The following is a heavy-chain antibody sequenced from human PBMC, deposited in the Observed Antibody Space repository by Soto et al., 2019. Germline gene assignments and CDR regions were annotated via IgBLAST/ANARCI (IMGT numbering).Heavy chain of an antibody. V-gene: IGHV1-18*01. D-gene: IGHD2-2*01. Sequence: ASVKVSCKASGYTFTSYGISWVRQAPGQGLEWMGWISAYNGNTNYAQKLQGRVTMTTDTSTSTAYMELRSLRSDDTAVYYCARDTYCSSTSCYAYYYYYYMDVWGKGTTVTV. CDR2: ISAYNGNT. J-gene: IGHJ6*03. CDR1: GYTFTSYG. CDR3: ARDTYCSSTSCYAYYYYYYMDV.